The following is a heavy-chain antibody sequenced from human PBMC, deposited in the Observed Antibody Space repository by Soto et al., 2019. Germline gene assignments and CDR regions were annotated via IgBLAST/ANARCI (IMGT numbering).Heavy chain of an antibody. D-gene: IGHD3-9*01. J-gene: IGHJ3*02. CDR2: ISGSGGST. CDR1: GFTFSSYA. V-gene: IGHV3-23*01. CDR3: AKFGYYDILTGPDAFDI. Sequence: PGESLKISCAASGFTFSSYAMSWVRQAPGKGLEWVSAISGSGGSTYYADSVKGRFTISRDNSKNTLYLQMNSLRAEDTAVYYCAKFGYYDILTGPDAFDIWGQGTMVTVSS.